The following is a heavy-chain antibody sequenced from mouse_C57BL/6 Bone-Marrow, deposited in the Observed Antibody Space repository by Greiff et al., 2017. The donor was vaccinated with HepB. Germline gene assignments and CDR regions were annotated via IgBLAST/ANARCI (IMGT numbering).Heavy chain of an antibody. Sequence: EVQLVESGGGLVKPGGSLKLSCAASGFTFSSYTMSWVRQTPEKRLEWVATISGGGGNTYYPDSVKGRFTISRDNAKNTLYLQMSSLRSEDTALYYCARQTSITTVVPDWYFDVWGTGTTVTVSS. J-gene: IGHJ1*03. CDR1: GFTFSSYT. CDR3: ARQTSITTVVPDWYFDV. CDR2: ISGGGGNT. D-gene: IGHD1-1*01. V-gene: IGHV5-9*01.